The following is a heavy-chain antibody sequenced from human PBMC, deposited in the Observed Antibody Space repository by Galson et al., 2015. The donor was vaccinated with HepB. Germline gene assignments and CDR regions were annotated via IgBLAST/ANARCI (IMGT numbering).Heavy chain of an antibody. V-gene: IGHV1-18*01. D-gene: IGHD4-17*01. CDR2: ISGYNGNT. J-gene: IGHJ4*02. Sequence: SVKVSCKASGYTFRNYGISWVRQAPGRGLEWMGRISGYNGNTNYAQKLQGRVTMTTDISTSTVYMELRSLRSDDTAVYYCARDTSYGDSSLCYWGQGTLVTVSS. CDR1: GYTFRNYG. CDR3: ARDTSYGDSSLCY.